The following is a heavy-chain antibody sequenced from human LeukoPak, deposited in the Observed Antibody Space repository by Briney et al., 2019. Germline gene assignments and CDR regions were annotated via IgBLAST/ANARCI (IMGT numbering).Heavy chain of an antibody. CDR2: IYYSGST. Sequence: SETLSLTCTVSGGSISSYYWSWIRQPPGKGLEWIGYIYYSGSTNYNPSLKSRVTISVDTSKNQLSLKLSSVTAADTAVYYCARDGTGDRYYGMDVWGQGTTVTVSS. CDR1: GGSISSYY. CDR3: ARDGTGDRYYGMDV. D-gene: IGHD7-27*01. V-gene: IGHV4-59*01. J-gene: IGHJ6*02.